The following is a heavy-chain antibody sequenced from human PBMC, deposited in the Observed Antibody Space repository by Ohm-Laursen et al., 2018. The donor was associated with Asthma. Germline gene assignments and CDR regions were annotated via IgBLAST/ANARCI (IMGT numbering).Heavy chain of an antibody. CDR2: IPYDGSNI. CDR3: AKDGGYCSGGSCYSSYYYGMDV. Sequence: SLTLSCTASRSSFSLYSIHWIRYASGKGLERLAVIPYDGSNIYYADSVKGRFTISRDNSKNTLYLQMNSLRAEDTAVYYCAKDGGYCSGGSCYSSYYYGMDVWGQGTTVTVSS. D-gene: IGHD2-15*01. J-gene: IGHJ6*02. V-gene: IGHV3-30*18. CDR1: RSSFSLYS.